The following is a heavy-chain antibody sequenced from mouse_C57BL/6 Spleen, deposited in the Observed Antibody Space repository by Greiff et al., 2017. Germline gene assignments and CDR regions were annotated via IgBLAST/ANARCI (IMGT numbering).Heavy chain of an antibody. D-gene: IGHD2-5*01. V-gene: IGHV1-50*01. CDR3: ARGGGRVTTSYYFDY. CDR1: GYTFTSYW. Sequence: QVQLQQPGAELVKPGASVKLSCKASGYTFTSYWMQWVKQRPGQGLEWIGEIDPSDSYTNYNQKLKGKATLTVDTSSSTAYMQLSSLTSEDSAVYYCARGGGRVTTSYYFDYWGQGTTLTVSS. CDR2: IDPSDSYT. J-gene: IGHJ2*01.